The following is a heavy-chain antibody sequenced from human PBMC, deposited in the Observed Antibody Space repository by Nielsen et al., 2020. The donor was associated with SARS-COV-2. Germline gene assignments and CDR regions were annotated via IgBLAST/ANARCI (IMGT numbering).Heavy chain of an antibody. CDR2: INPYSGGT. V-gene: IGHV1/OR15-1*04. CDR3: ARGLRAIVVVRDY. Sequence: ASVKVSCKASGYTFTDYYIHWVRQAPGQGLEWMGRINPYSGGTNYAQKFQGTVTMTRDTSTSTVYMELRSLTSEDTTTYYCARGLRAIVVVRDYWGQGTLVTVSS. J-gene: IGHJ4*02. D-gene: IGHD2-21*01. CDR1: GYTFTDYY.